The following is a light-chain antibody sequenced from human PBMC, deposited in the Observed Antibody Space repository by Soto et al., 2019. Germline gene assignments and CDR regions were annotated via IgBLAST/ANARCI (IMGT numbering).Light chain of an antibody. Sequence: DTQMTQSPSTLSASVGDRVTITCRASQSISSWLAWYQQEPGKAPKLLIYAASSLESGVPSRFSGSGSGTDFTLTISSLQPEDFATYYCLQDYNYPWTFGQGTKVDIK. V-gene: IGKV1-5*01. J-gene: IGKJ1*01. CDR3: LQDYNYPWT. CDR2: AAS. CDR1: QSISSW.